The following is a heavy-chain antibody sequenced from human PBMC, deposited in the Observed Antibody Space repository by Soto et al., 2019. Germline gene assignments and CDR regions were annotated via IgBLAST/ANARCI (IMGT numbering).Heavy chain of an antibody. V-gene: IGHV1-46*01. D-gene: IGHD6-19*01. CDR3: AAYSSGWDPFEYFQH. CDR1: GYTFTSYY. CDR2: INPSGGST. J-gene: IGHJ1*01. Sequence: ASVKVSCKASGYTFTSYYMHWVRQAPGQGLEWMGIINPSGGSTSYAQKFQGRVTMTRDTSTGTVYMELSSLRSEDTAVYYCAAYSSGWDPFEYFQHWGQGTLVTVSS.